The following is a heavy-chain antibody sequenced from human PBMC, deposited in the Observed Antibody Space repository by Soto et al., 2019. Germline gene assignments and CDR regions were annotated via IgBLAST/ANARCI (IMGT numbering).Heavy chain of an antibody. CDR2: INHSGST. Sequence: SETLSLTCAVYGGSFSGYYWSWIRQPPGKGLEWIGEINHSGSTNYNPSLKSRVTISLDTSKNQFSLKLSSVTAADTAVYYCARVGTYYYGSGSYRGDYLDYWGQGTLVTVSS. CDR3: ARVGTYYYGSGSYRGDYLDY. V-gene: IGHV4-34*01. CDR1: GGSFSGYY. D-gene: IGHD3-10*01. J-gene: IGHJ4*02.